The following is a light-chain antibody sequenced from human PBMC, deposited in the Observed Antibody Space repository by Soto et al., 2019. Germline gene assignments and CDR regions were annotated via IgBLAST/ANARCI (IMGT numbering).Light chain of an antibody. CDR2: EGT. Sequence: QSALTQPPSVSGSPRQSVTISCTGTSSDVGSYNRVSWYQQPPGTAPKLMIYEGTNRPSGVPDRVSGTKSGNTASLTISGLQAEDEADYYCSSYTTDTTLVFGGGTKLTVL. J-gene: IGLJ2*01. CDR3: SSYTTDTTLV. CDR1: SSDVGSYNR. V-gene: IGLV2-18*02.